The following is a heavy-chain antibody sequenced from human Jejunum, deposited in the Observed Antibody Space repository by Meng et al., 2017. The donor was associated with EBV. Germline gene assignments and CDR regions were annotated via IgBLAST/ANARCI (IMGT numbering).Heavy chain of an antibody. J-gene: IGHJ4*02. Sequence: LPLTMSGPGLEKPAETLSITCTVSGDSISNSDYYWDWIRQPPGKGLEWIASIYHSGSAYYNPSLESRVTISVDRSKNQFSLELNSVTAADTAVYYCARDEALPRGHFDSWGQGTLVTVSS. D-gene: IGHD3-10*01. V-gene: IGHV4-39*07. CDR1: GDSISNSDYY. CDR2: IYHSGSA. CDR3: ARDEALPRGHFDS.